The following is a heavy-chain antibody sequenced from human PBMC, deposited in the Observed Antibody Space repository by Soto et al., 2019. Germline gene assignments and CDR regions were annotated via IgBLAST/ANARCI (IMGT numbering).Heavy chain of an antibody. CDR1: GFTFSSYG. CDR2: IWYDGSNK. CDR3: AREYYYDSSGYFDY. V-gene: IGHV3-33*01. J-gene: IGHJ4*02. Sequence: GGSLRLSCAASGFTFSSYGMHWVRQAPGKGLEWVAVIWYDGSNKYYADSVKGRFTISRDNSKNTLYLQMNSLRAEDTAVYYCAREYYYDSSGYFDYWGQGTLVTVAS. D-gene: IGHD3-22*01.